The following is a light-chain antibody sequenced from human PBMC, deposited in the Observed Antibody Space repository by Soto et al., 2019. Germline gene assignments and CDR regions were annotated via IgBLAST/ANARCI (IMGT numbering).Light chain of an antibody. V-gene: IGLV1-44*01. Sequence: QAVVTQPPSASGTPGQRVTISCSGSSSNIGSNIVNWYQQIPGTAPKLLIHSNSQRPSGVPDRFSGSKSGTSASLAISGLQSEDEADYYCGAWDDSLNGWVFGGGTKVTVL. CDR1: SSNIGSNI. CDR2: SNS. CDR3: GAWDDSLNGWV. J-gene: IGLJ3*02.